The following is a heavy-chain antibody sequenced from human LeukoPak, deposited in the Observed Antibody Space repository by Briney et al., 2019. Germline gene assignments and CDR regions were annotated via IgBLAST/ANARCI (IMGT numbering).Heavy chain of an antibody. CDR3: AKGFKYSSNLEY. Sequence: GGSLRLSCAASGFSFSSNAMSWVRQAPGKGLEWVSAISGSGDTTYYADSVKGRFTISRDNSKNTLYLQMNSLRAEDTALYYCAKGFKYSSNLEYWGQGTLVTVSS. CDR2: ISGSGDTT. D-gene: IGHD2-2*01. J-gene: IGHJ4*02. CDR1: GFSFSSNA. V-gene: IGHV3-23*01.